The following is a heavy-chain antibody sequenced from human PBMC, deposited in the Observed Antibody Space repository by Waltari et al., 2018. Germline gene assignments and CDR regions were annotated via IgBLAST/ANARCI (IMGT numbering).Heavy chain of an antibody. J-gene: IGHJ4*02. CDR1: VYTFTGYC. Sequence: VQLVQSGAEAKKPGDSVKVPCKAPVYTFTGYCRTWVRQAPRQGLEWMGWINPNSGGTNYAQKFQGRVTMTRDTSISTAYMELSRLRSDDTAVYYCAREAGEELEPFDYWGQGTLVTVSS. V-gene: IGHV1-2*02. D-gene: IGHD1-1*01. CDR3: AREAGEELEPFDY. CDR2: INPNSGGT.